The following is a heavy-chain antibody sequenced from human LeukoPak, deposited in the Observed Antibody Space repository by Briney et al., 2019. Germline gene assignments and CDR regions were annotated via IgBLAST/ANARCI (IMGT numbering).Heavy chain of an antibody. J-gene: IGHJ4*02. CDR1: GGSISSYY. Sequence: SETLSLTCTVSGGSISSYYWSWIRQPPGKGLEWIGYIYYSGSTNYNPSLKSRVTISVDTSKNQFSLKLSSVTAADTAVYYCAKDHGFLGVGAPIDYWGQGTLVTVSS. D-gene: IGHD1-26*01. V-gene: IGHV4-59*01. CDR2: IYYSGST. CDR3: AKDHGFLGVGAPIDY.